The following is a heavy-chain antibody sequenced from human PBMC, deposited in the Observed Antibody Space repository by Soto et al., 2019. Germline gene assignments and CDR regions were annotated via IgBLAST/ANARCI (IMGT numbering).Heavy chain of an antibody. CDR1: GGSFSGYS. CDR2: IDQSGST. Sequence: QVQLQQWGAGLLKPSETLSLTCAVYGGSFSGYSWSWIRQPPGKGLEWTGEIDQSGSTNYNPSLKSRLTISFDTSKNQFSLKLKSVTAADTAVYYCARVRSTYFDYWGQGTLVTVSS. V-gene: IGHV4-34*01. CDR3: ARVRSTYFDY. D-gene: IGHD4-17*01. J-gene: IGHJ4*02.